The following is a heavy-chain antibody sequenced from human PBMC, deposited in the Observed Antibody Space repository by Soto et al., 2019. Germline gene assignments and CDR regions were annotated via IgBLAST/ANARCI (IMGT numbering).Heavy chain of an antibody. CDR1: GFNFTSFW. V-gene: IGHV5-51*01. J-gene: IGHJ4*02. CDR2: IYPDDSDT. Sequence: VDSLKISSKHSGFNFTSFWIASVRQMPGKGLEWMGTIYPDDSDTRYSPSFQGQVTISADKSIQTAYLPWGSRKASDSALYSCARGKNSSPRVGLDVRGRGTPVTVSS. D-gene: IGHD3-16*01. CDR3: ARGKNSSPRVGLDV.